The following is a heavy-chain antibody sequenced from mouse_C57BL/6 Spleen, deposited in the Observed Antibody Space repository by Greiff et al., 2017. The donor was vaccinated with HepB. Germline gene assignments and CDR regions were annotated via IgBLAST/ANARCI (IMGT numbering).Heavy chain of an antibody. Sequence: QVQLQQSGAELVKPGASVKISCKASGYAFTSYWMNWVKQRPGKGLEWIGQIYPGDGDTNYNGKFKGKATLTADKSSSTAYMQLSSLTSEDSAVYVCAREGYGSSYGDYWGQGTTLTVSS. D-gene: IGHD1-1*01. CDR1: GYAFTSYW. CDR2: IYPGDGDT. CDR3: AREGYGSSYGDY. J-gene: IGHJ2*01. V-gene: IGHV1-80*01.